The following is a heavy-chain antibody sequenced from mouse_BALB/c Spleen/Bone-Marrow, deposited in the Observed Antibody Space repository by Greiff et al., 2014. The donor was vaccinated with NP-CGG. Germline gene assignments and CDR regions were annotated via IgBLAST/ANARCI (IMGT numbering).Heavy chain of an antibody. Sequence: EVKLVESGPRLVKPSQTLSLTCSVTGDSITSGYWNWVRKFPGNKLEYMGYISYSGNTYYNPSLKSRISITRDTSKNQSYLQLNSVTTENTATYYCATYDGYCFDDWGQGTTLTVSS. D-gene: IGHD2-3*01. J-gene: IGHJ2*01. V-gene: IGHV3-8*02. CDR3: ATYDGYCFDD. CDR1: GDSITSGY. CDR2: ISYSGNT.